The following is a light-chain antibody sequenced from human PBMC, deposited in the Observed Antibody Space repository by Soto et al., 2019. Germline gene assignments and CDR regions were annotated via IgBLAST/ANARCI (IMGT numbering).Light chain of an antibody. Sequence: DIQMTQSPSSLSASVGDRVTITCRASQTITNYLHWDQQKPGKPPKLLIYAASTLLSGVPSRFNVGGSGTDFTLTIDSLQPEEFATYFCQQSYSSPWTFGQGTKVEI. CDR2: AAS. CDR1: QTITNY. CDR3: QQSYSSPWT. J-gene: IGKJ1*01. V-gene: IGKV1-39*01.